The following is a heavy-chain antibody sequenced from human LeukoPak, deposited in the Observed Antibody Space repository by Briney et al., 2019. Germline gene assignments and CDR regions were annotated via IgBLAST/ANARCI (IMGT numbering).Heavy chain of an antibody. J-gene: IGHJ3*02. D-gene: IGHD3-10*01. V-gene: IGHV3-64*01. Sequence: GGSLRLSCAASGFTFSSYAMHWVRQAPGKGLEYVSAISSNGGSTYYANSVKGRFTISRDNSKNTLYLQMGSLRAEDMAVYYCARDGTGPIAFDIWGQGTMVTVSS. CDR3: ARDGTGPIAFDI. CDR2: ISSNGGST. CDR1: GFTFSSYA.